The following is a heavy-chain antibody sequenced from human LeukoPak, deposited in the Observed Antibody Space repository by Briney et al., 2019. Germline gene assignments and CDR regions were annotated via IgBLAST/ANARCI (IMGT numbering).Heavy chain of an antibody. D-gene: IGHD1-26*01. Sequence: GGSLRLSCAASGFTFSSYWMSWVRQAPGKGLEWVANIKQDGSEKYYVDSVKGRFTISRDNAKNSLYLQMNSLRAEDTAVYYCARDGVGATGAGIDCWGQGALVTVSS. V-gene: IGHV3-7*01. J-gene: IGHJ4*02. CDR2: IKQDGSEK. CDR1: GFTFSSYW. CDR3: ARDGVGATGAGIDC.